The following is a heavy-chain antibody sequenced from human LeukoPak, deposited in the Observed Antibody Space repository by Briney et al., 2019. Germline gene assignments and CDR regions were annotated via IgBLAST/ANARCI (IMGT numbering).Heavy chain of an antibody. CDR3: ARLSYGRVVDAFDM. Sequence: PGGSLRLSCAASGFTFTSYNMNWVRLAPGKGLEWVSSISNSSTYIYYADSLKGRFTISRDNAKNSLYLQMNSLRAEDTAIYYCARLSYGRVVDAFDMWGQGTMVTVSS. CDR2: ISNSSTYI. V-gene: IGHV3-21*01. D-gene: IGHD3-10*01. J-gene: IGHJ3*02. CDR1: GFTFTSYN.